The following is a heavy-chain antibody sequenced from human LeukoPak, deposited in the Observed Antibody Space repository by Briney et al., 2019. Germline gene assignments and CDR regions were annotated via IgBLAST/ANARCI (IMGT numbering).Heavy chain of an antibody. CDR1: GFPLSSYW. J-gene: IGHJ6*04. CDR3: AKVDTAMAWHV. D-gene: IGHD5-18*01. Sequence: PGGSLRLSCIASGFPLSSYWMSWVRQAPGGGLEWVANIKEDGSEKYYLDSVKGRFTISRDNAKISLYLQMNSLRAEDTAVYYCAKVDTAMAWHVWGEGTTVTVSS. CDR2: IKEDGSEK. V-gene: IGHV3-7*05.